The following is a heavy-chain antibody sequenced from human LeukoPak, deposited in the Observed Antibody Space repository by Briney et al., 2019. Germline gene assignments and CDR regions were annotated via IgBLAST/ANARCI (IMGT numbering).Heavy chain of an antibody. J-gene: IGHJ4*02. CDR2: IWYDGSEK. CDR3: AKDLSSGWSFDS. V-gene: IGHV3-30*02. D-gene: IGHD6-19*01. Sequence: PGGSLRLSCAASGFIFRNHGMHWVRQAPGEGLEWVTFIWYDGSEKYYADSVRGRFTISRDNSKNTVNLQMNSLRTEDTALYYCAKDLSSGWSFDSWGQGTLVTVSS. CDR1: GFIFRNHG.